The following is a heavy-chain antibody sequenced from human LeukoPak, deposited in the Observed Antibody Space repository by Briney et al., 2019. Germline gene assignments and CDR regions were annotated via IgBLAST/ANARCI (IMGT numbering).Heavy chain of an antibody. CDR1: GFTFDDYA. CDR3: AKDHYWSIDY. V-gene: IGHV3-9*01. Sequence: AGGSLRLSCAASGFTFDDYAMHWVRQAPGKGLEWVSGISWNSGSIGYADSVKGRFTISRDIAKNTLYLQMNSLRAEDTGVYYCAKDHYWSIDYWGRGTLVTVSS. J-gene: IGHJ4*02. CDR2: ISWNSGSI. D-gene: IGHD3-3*01.